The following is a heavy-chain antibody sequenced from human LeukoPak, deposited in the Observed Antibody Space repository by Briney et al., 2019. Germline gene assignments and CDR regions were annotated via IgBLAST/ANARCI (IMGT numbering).Heavy chain of an antibody. CDR1: GFTFSRYR. J-gene: IGHJ4*02. V-gene: IGHV3-21*01. D-gene: IGHD3-10*01. CDR3: ARGEYGSGSYHIDY. CDR2: ISSSSSYI. Sequence: PGGSLRLSCAASGFTFSRYRMNWVRQAPGKGLEWVSFISSSSSYIYHADSVKGRFTISRDNAKNSLYLQMNSLRAEDTAVYYCARGEYGSGSYHIDYWGQGTLVTVSS.